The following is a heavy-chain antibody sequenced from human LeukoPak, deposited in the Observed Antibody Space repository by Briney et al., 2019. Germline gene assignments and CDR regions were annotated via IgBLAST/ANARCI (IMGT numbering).Heavy chain of an antibody. CDR3: ARGRIMITFGGVIVTPYYFDY. Sequence: SSETLSLTCAVYGGSFSGYYWSWIRQPPGKGLEWIGEINRSGSTNYNPSLKSRVTISVDTSKNQFSLKLSSVTAADTAVYYCARGRIMITFGGVIVTPYYFDYWGQGTLVTVSS. V-gene: IGHV4-34*01. D-gene: IGHD3-16*02. J-gene: IGHJ4*02. CDR1: GGSFSGYY. CDR2: INRSGST.